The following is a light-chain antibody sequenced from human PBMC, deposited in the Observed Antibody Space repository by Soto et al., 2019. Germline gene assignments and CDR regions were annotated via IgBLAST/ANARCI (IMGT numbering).Light chain of an antibody. CDR3: AAWDDSLNGWV. V-gene: IGLV1-44*01. Sequence: QSVLTQPPSASGTPGQRVTISCSGSSPNIGINTVNWYQHLPGTAPKLIISSNDHRPSGVPDRFSGSKSGTSASLAISGLQSEDEADYYCAAWDDSLNGWVFGGGTKLTVL. CDR2: SND. CDR1: SPNIGINT. J-gene: IGLJ3*02.